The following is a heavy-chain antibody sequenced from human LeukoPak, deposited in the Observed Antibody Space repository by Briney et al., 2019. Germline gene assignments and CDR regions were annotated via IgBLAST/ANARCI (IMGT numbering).Heavy chain of an antibody. D-gene: IGHD2-21*01. V-gene: IGHV1-2*02. CDR2: VNPDSGGT. J-gene: IGHJ3*02. Sequence: ASVKVSCKASGYRFTSYYLHWVRQAPGQGLEWMGWVNPDSGGTNFAQKSQGRVTMTRHTSITTAYMELSRLTSDDTAVYYCARDGGYWAFDIWGQGTMVTVST. CDR3: ARDGGYWAFDI. CDR1: GYRFTSYY.